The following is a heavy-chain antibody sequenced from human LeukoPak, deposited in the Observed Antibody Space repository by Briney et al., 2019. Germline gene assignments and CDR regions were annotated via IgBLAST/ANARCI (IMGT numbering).Heavy chain of an antibody. CDR1: GFTFSSYE. CDR2: ISSSGSTI. CDR3: TRFYGVYYYYYYMDV. D-gene: IGHD4-17*01. Sequence: GGSLRLSCAASGFTFSSYEMNWVRQAPGKGLEWVSYISSSGSTIYYADSVKGRFTISRDNAKNSLYLQMNSLRGEDTAVYYCTRFYGVYYYYYYMDVWGKGTTVTISS. J-gene: IGHJ6*03. V-gene: IGHV3-48*03.